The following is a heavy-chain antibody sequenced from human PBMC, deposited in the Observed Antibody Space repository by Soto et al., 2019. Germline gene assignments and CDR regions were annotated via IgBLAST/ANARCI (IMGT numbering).Heavy chain of an antibody. D-gene: IGHD2-2*02. Sequence: GGSLRLSCAASGFTFSSFWMSWVRQAPGRGLEWVANINQDGSEKYYADSVKGRFTVSRDNAKNSVFLQMNSLRADDTAVFYCARAYVPAAIRGSAFDFWGLGTMVTVTS. CDR2: INQDGSEK. CDR1: GFTFSSFW. CDR3: ARAYVPAAIRGSAFDF. J-gene: IGHJ3*01. V-gene: IGHV3-7*03.